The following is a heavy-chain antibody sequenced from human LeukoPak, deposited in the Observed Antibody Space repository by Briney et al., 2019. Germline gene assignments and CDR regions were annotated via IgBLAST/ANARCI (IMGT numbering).Heavy chain of an antibody. J-gene: IGHJ6*03. CDR1: GYTFTSYY. CDR2: INPSGGRI. CDR3: ARGGEIHLWINYYYYLDA. D-gene: IGHD5-18*01. V-gene: IGHV1-46*01. Sequence: ASVTVSCTASGYTFTSYYMHWVRQAPGQGLGWMGLINPSGGRITYAQKFQGRVTLTTDMSTRTGYMELSSLRSEDTSVYFCARGGEIHLWINYYYYLDAWGKGTTVTVSS.